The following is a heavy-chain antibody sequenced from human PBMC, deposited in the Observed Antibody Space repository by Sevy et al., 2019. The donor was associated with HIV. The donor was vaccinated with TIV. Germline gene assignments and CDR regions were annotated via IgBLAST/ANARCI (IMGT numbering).Heavy chain of an antibody. J-gene: IGHJ4*02. Sequence: GGSLRLSCAVSGFTFSSYSMNWVRQAPGKGLEWVSFISTSGTYKYYADSVKGRFTISRDNAKNSLFLRMNSLRADDTAVYYCARDLNDYNNYMYSFDYWGQGTLVTVSS. CDR3: ARDLNDYNNYMYSFDY. V-gene: IGHV3-21*01. CDR2: ISTSGTYK. CDR1: GFTFSSYS. D-gene: IGHD4-4*01.